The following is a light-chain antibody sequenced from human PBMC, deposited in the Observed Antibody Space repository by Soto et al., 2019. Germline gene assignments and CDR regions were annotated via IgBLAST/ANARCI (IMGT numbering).Light chain of an antibody. CDR2: AAS. J-gene: IGKJ5*01. Sequence: IQMTQSPSSRSASVGDRVTITCRASQDIRNYLAWYQQKPGKAPNLLIYAASTLQSGVPSRFSGSGSGTGFTLTISSLQPEDFATYFCQQLNTYPITFGQGTRLEIK. CDR3: QQLNTYPIT. CDR1: QDIRNY. V-gene: IGKV1-9*01.